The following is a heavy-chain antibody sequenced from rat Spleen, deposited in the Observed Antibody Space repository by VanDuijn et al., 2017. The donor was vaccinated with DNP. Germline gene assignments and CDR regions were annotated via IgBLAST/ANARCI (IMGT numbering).Heavy chain of an antibody. V-gene: IGHV2S12*01. CDR3: TRDEWPYYFDY. Sequence: QVQLKESGPGLVQPSQTLSLTCTVSGFSLTTNGVSWFRQPPGKGLEWIAAISSGGKTYYNSALKSRLSISRDTSKSQVFLRMNSLQTEDTAIYFCTRDEWPYYFDYWGQGIMVTISS. D-gene: IGHD1-1*01. CDR2: ISSGGKT. J-gene: IGHJ2*01. CDR1: GFSLTTNG.